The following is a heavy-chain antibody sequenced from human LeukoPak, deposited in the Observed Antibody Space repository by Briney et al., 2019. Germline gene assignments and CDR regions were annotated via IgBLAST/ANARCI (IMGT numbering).Heavy chain of an antibody. Sequence: GGSLRLSCAASGFTVSSNYMSWVRQAPGKGLEWVSVIYSGGSTYYADSVKGRFTISRDNSKNTLYLQMNSLRAEGTAVYYCAREVTPWYYDSSGYYLDYWGQGTLVTVSS. CDR1: GFTVSSNY. CDR3: AREVTPWYYDSSGYYLDY. V-gene: IGHV3-66*02. CDR2: IYSGGST. D-gene: IGHD3-22*01. J-gene: IGHJ4*02.